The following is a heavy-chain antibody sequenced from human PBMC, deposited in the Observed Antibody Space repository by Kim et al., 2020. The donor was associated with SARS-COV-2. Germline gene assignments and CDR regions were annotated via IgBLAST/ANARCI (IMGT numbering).Heavy chain of an antibody. Sequence: GGSLRLSCAASGFTVSSDYMSWVRQAPGKGLEWVSLIYAGGTSYYADSVKGRFTISRDNSKNSLYLQMNSLGADDTALYYCARGYNYGYDHWGQGTLVTVSS. CDR3: ARGYNYGYDH. CDR1: GFTVSSDY. D-gene: IGHD5-18*01. J-gene: IGHJ4*02. V-gene: IGHV3-66*01. CDR2: IYAGGTS.